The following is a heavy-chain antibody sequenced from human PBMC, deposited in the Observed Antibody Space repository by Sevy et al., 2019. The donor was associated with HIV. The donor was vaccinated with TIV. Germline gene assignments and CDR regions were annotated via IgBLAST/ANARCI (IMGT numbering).Heavy chain of an antibody. CDR3: AKDWALDIVIVPSAMPAN. CDR1: GFSFTTYG. CDR2: IAYDGSKR. D-gene: IGHD2-2*01. Sequence: EGSLRLSCAASGFSFTTYGMHWVRQAPGKGLEWVAVIAYDGSKRYYSDSVKGRFTISRDNSKNTVYLQMNSLRAEDTAVYYCAKDWALDIVIVPSAMPANWGQGTLVTVSS. V-gene: IGHV3-30*18. J-gene: IGHJ4*02.